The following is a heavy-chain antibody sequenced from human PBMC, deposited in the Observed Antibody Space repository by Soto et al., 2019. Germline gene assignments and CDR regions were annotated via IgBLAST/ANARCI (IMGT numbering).Heavy chain of an antibody. J-gene: IGHJ6*03. D-gene: IGHD6-6*01. CDR3: ARYSSSSLEYYYYYMDV. CDR2: ISAYNGNT. Sequence: QVQLVQSGAEVKKPGASVKVSCKASGYTFTSYGISWVRQAPGQGLEWMGWISAYNGNTNYAQKRQGRVTMTTDTSTSTAYMELRSLRSDDTAVYYCARYSSSSLEYYYYYMDVWGKGTTVTVSS. V-gene: IGHV1-18*01. CDR1: GYTFTSYG.